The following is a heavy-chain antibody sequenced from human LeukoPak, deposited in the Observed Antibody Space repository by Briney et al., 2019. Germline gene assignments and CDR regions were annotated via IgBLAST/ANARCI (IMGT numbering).Heavy chain of an antibody. CDR3: ARGADSSGYYSIFYFDY. J-gene: IGHJ4*02. CDR1: GGSISSYH. CDR2: IHYSGST. D-gene: IGHD3-22*01. V-gene: IGHV4-59*01. Sequence: KPSETLSLTCTVSGGSISSYHWIWIRQPPGKGLEWIGYIHYSGSTNYNPSLKSRVNISVDTSKNQFSLKLSSVTAADTAVYYCARGADSSGYYSIFYFDYWGQGTLVTVSS.